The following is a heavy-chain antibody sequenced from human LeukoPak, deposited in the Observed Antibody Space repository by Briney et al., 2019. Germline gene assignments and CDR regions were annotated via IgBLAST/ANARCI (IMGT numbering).Heavy chain of an antibody. CDR3: ATSSGGD. CDR2: FDPEDGET. Sequence: ASVKVSCKASGGTFSNYAISWVRQAPGQGLEWMGGFDPEDGETIYGQKFQGRVTMTEDTSTDTAYMELSSLRSEDTAVYYCATSSGGDWGQGALVTVSS. D-gene: IGHD2-21*01. V-gene: IGHV1-24*01. CDR1: GGTFSNYA. J-gene: IGHJ4*02.